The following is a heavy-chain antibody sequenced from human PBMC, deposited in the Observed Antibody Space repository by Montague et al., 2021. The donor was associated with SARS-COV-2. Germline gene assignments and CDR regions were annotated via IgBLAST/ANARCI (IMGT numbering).Heavy chain of an antibody. CDR2: LRWDIGDR. D-gene: IGHD5-12*01. J-gene: IGHJ4*02. Sequence: SLRLSGAASGFIVGDYAMHWIRQRPGKGLEWVSSLRWDIGDRSYSASCXVLFSISRDDAKNSLYLQMDSLRPEDTALYYCGKASASNARWMQSPIDYWGQGTPVIVSS. CDR1: GFIVGDYA. V-gene: IGHV3-9*01. CDR3: GKASASNARWMQSPIDY.